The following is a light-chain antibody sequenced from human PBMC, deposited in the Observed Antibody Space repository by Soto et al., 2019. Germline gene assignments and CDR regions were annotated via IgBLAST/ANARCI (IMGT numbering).Light chain of an antibody. V-gene: IGLV1-40*01. CDR2: GNS. CDR1: SSNIGAGYD. Sequence: QSVLTQPPSVSGPPGQRVTISCTGSSSNIGAGYDVHWYQKFPGTAPKLLIYGNSKRPSGVPDRFSGSKSGTSASLAITGLQAEDEADYYSQSYDSSLSGVLGSGTKVTVL. J-gene: IGLJ1*01. CDR3: QSYDSSLSGV.